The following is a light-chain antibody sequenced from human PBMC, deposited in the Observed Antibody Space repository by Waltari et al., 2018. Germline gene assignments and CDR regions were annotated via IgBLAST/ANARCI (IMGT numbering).Light chain of an antibody. CDR3: GSYRSSALEAI. Sequence: QSALTQPAAVSGSPGQSITISCTGTSSYIGGYNYVSWYQQHPGKAPKLMIYAVTNRPSGVSNRFSGSKSGNTASLTISGLQAEDEAAYYCGSYRSSALEAIFGGGTKLTVL. CDR2: AVT. J-gene: IGLJ2*01. CDR1: SSYIGGYNY. V-gene: IGLV2-14*03.